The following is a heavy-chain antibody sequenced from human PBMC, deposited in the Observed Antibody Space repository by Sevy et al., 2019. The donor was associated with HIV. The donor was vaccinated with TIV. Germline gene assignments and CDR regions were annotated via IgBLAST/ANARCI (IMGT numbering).Heavy chain of an antibody. CDR1: GFTFSDHY. V-gene: IGHV3-72*01. CDR2: IRNKADSYTT. Sequence: GGSLRLSCVASGFTFSDHYMEWVRQAPGKGLEWVGRIRNKADSYTTEYAASVKGRFTISRDDSKNSPYLLMNSLKTEDTAVYYCATHAGIAAAGRVFDYWGQGTLVTVSS. J-gene: IGHJ4*02. CDR3: ATHAGIAAAGRVFDY. D-gene: IGHD6-13*01.